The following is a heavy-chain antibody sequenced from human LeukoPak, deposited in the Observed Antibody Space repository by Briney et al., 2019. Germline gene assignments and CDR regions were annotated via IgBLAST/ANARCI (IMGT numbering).Heavy chain of an antibody. Sequence: PGGSLRLSCAASGFTFSVYAMSWVRQAPGKGLEWVSSIGGSVGTTYYADSVKGRFTISRDNSKNSLFLQMNSLRAEDTAVYYCATSGWDTIDYFYGMDVWGHRTTVTVSS. CDR3: ATSGWDTIDYFYGMDV. J-gene: IGHJ6*02. V-gene: IGHV3-23*01. D-gene: IGHD6-19*01. CDR1: GFTFSVYA. CDR2: IGGSVGTT.